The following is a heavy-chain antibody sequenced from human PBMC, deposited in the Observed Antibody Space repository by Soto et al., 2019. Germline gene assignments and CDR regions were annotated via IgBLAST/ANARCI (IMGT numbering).Heavy chain of an antibody. J-gene: IGHJ6*02. Sequence: SETLSLTCTVSGGSISSSSYYWGWIRQPPGKGLEWIGSIYYSGSTYYNPSLKSRVTISVDTSKNQFSLKLSSVTAADTAVYYCASQPGIAAAGTYYYYYGMDVWGQGTTVTVSS. CDR3: ASQPGIAAAGTYYYYYGMDV. V-gene: IGHV4-39*01. CDR1: GGSISSSSYY. D-gene: IGHD6-13*01. CDR2: IYYSGST.